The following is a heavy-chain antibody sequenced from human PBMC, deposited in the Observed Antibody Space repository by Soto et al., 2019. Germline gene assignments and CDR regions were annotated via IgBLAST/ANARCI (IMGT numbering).Heavy chain of an antibody. CDR1: GGSFSGYY. Sequence: ASETLSLTCAVYGGSFSGYYWSWIRQPPGKGLEWIGEINHSGSTNYNPSLKSRVTISVDTSKNQFSLKLSSVTAAGTAVYYCARVSADTAMVPSYYYGMDVWGQGTTVTVSS. D-gene: IGHD5-18*01. CDR3: ARVSADTAMVPSYYYGMDV. J-gene: IGHJ6*02. V-gene: IGHV4-34*01. CDR2: INHSGST.